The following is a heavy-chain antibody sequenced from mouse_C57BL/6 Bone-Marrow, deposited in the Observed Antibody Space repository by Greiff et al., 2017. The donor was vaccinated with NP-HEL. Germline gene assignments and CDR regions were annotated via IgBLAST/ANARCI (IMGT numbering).Heavy chain of an antibody. D-gene: IGHD2-12*01. Sequence: VQGVESGAELARPGASVKLSCKASGYTFTSYGISWVKQRTGQGLEWIGEIYPRSGNTYYNEKFKGKATLTADKSSSTAYMELRSLTSEDSAVYFCAKLLRRGFAYWGQGTLVTVSA. CDR3: AKLLRRGFAY. CDR1: GYTFTSYG. CDR2: IYPRSGNT. V-gene: IGHV1-81*01. J-gene: IGHJ3*01.